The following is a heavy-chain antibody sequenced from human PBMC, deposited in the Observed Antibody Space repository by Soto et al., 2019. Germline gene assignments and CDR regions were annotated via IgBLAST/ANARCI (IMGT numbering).Heavy chain of an antibody. CDR3: ASSQTTVTSYDY. CDR1: GGSISSGGDY. CDR2: IYYSGST. Sequence: SDRLSLTCTVCGGSISSGGDYWSWNRQHPGKGLEWIGYIYYSGSTYYNPSLKSRVTISVDRSKNQFSLKLSSVTAADTAVYYCASSQTTVTSYDYWGQGTLVTVSS. D-gene: IGHD4-17*01. J-gene: IGHJ4*02. V-gene: IGHV4-30-4*02.